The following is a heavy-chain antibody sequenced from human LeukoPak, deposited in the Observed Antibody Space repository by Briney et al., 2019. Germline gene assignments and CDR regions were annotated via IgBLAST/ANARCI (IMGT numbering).Heavy chain of an antibody. CDR1: GFTVSSNY. J-gene: IGHJ4*02. Sequence: GGSLRLSCAASGFTVSSNYMSWVRQAPGKGLEWVSVIYSGGSTYYADSVKGRFTISRDNSKNTLYLQMNSLRAEDTAVYYCARDRTGYYFDYWDQGTLVTVSS. V-gene: IGHV3-53*01. CDR3: ARDRTGYYFDY. CDR2: IYSGGST.